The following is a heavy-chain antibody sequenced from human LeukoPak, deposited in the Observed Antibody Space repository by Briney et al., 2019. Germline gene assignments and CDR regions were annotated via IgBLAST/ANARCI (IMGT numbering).Heavy chain of an antibody. J-gene: IGHJ6*03. CDR3: ARDGRLLNYNMDV. CDR1: GFTVSSNS. CDR2: IYSDNT. D-gene: IGHD2-15*01. Sequence: PGGSLRLSCTVSGFTVSSNSMSWVRQAPGKGLEWVSFIYSDNTHYSDSVKGRFTISRDNAKKSMYLQMNSLRAEDTAVHYCARDGRLLNYNMDVWGKGTTVTVSS. V-gene: IGHV3-53*01.